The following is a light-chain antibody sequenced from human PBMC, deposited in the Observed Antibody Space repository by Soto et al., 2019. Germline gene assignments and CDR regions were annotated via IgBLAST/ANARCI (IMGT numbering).Light chain of an antibody. J-gene: IGLJ2*01. V-gene: IGLV2-14*01. CDR3: SSFATNRDVI. Sequence: QSALTQPASVSGSPGQSITISCTGTSSDVGAYNYVSWYQHHPGKAPKLMIYEVTDRPSGVSNRFSGSKSGNTASLTISGLHAEDEADYYCSSFATNRDVIFGGGTKVTVL. CDR2: EVT. CDR1: SSDVGAYNY.